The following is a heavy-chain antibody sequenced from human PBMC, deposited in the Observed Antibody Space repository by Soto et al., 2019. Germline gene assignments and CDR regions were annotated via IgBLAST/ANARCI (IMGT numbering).Heavy chain of an antibody. J-gene: IGHJ4*02. CDR1: GFTFSSYG. CDR3: ARDRGHHYYDSSGHDY. V-gene: IGHV3-33*01. Sequence: QVQLVESGGGVVQPGRSLRLSCAASGFTFSSYGMHWVRQAPGKGLEWVAVIWYDGSNKYYADSVKGRFTISRDNSKNTLYRQMNSLRAEDTAVYYCARDRGHHYYDSSGHDYWGQGTLVTVFS. D-gene: IGHD3-22*01. CDR2: IWYDGSNK.